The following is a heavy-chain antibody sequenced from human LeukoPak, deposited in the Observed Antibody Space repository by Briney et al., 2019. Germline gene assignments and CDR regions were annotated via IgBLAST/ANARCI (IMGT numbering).Heavy chain of an antibody. CDR2: IYYSGST. CDR3: AKTSGIVGRDY. J-gene: IGHJ4*02. V-gene: IGHV4-31*03. Sequence: SETLSLTCTVSGGSISSGGYYWIWIRQHPGKGLEWIGYIYYSGSTYYNPSLKSRVTISVDTSNNQFSLKLTSGTAADTAVYYCAKTSGIVGRDYWGQGILVTVSS. D-gene: IGHD3-22*01. CDR1: GGSISSGGYY.